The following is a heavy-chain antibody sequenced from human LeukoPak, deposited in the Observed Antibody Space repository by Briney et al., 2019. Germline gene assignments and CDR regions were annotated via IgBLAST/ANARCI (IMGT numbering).Heavy chain of an antibody. V-gene: IGHV1-8*01. D-gene: IGHD6-19*01. CDR2: MNPNSGNT. CDR1: GYTFTSCD. CDR3: TRGSSGRRDN. J-gene: IGHJ4*02. Sequence: ASVTVSCRASGYTFTSCDINWVRQAPGQGLEWMGWMNPNSGNTGYGQSFQGRITMTRDISIGTAYMELSNLTSEDTAIYYCTRGSSGRRDNWGQGTLVTVSA.